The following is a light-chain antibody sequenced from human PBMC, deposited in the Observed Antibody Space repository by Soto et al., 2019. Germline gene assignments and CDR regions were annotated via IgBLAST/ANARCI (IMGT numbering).Light chain of an antibody. J-gene: IGKJ5*01. CDR2: DAS. CDR3: QQYSNWPPIT. Sequence: EIVITHSPATLSVSPGERATLSCRASQSVSSNLAWYQQKPGQAPRLLIYDASNRATGIPARFSGSGSGTDFTLTISSLEPEDFAVYYCQQYSNWPPITFGQGTRLEIK. CDR1: QSVSSN. V-gene: IGKV3-11*01.